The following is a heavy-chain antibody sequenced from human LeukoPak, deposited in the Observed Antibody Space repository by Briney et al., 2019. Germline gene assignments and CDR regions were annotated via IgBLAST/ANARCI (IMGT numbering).Heavy chain of an antibody. CDR2: IYFSGST. J-gene: IGHJ4*02. CDR3: ARDSCSSTSCRKKFDN. CDR1: GDSISSANYY. D-gene: IGHD2-2*01. Sequence: KPSETLSLTCTVSGDSISSANYYWGWVRQPPGKGLEWIGSIYFSGSTYYNPSLKSRVTISVETSKVQFSLKLSSVTAADTAVYYYARDSCSSTSCRKKFDNWGQGTLVTVSS. V-gene: IGHV4-39*07.